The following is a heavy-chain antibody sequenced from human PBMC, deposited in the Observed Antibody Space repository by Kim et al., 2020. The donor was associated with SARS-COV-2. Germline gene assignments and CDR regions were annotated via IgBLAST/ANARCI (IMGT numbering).Heavy chain of an antibody. CDR3: ARHRPGLFVSPLLDY. D-gene: IGHD2-21*01. V-gene: IGHV3-48*03. CDR2: ISSSGSTI. CDR1: GFTFSSYE. Sequence: GGSLRLSCAASGFTFSSYEMNWVRQAPGKGLEWVSYISSSGSTIYYADSVKGRFTISRDNAKNSLYLQMNSLRAEDTAVYYCARHRPGLFVSPLLDYWGQGTLVTVSS. J-gene: IGHJ4*02.